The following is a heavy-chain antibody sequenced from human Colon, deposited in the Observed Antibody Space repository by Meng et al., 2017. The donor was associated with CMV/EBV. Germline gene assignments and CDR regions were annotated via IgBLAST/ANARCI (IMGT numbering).Heavy chain of an antibody. CDR1: YFPFHTHA. CDR2: ISGSGGTT. D-gene: IGHD2-21*02. Sequence: GGSLRLSCAASYFPFHTHAMSWVRQTPGKGLEWVSAISGSGGTTYYADSVKGRFTISSDNAKNTLYLQMNSLRVDDTAVYFCGRERWGLGDYWGQGTVVTVSS. V-gene: IGHV3-23*01. J-gene: IGHJ4*02. CDR3: GRERWGLGDY.